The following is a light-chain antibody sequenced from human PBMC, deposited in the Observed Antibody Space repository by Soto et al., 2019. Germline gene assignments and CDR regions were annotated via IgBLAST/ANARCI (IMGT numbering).Light chain of an antibody. J-gene: IGKJ1*01. V-gene: IGKV3-20*01. CDR2: GAS. Sequence: EIVLTQSPVTLSLSRGERATLSCRASQSVSSTYLAWYQQQPGQAPRLLIYGASNRATGIPDRFSGSGSGTDFTLTISRLEPEDFAVYYCQQYGSSSWTFGQGTKVDSK. CDR1: QSVSSTY. CDR3: QQYGSSSWT.